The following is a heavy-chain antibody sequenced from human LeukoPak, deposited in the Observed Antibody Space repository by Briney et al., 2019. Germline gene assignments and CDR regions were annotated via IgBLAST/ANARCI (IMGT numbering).Heavy chain of an antibody. V-gene: IGHV3-21*01. CDR3: AREGYYGSGSYSV. CDR2: ISSSSSYT. CDR1: GFTFSSYS. J-gene: IGHJ4*02. D-gene: IGHD3-10*01. Sequence: GGSLRLSCAASGFTFSSYSMNWVRQAPGKGLEWVSSISSSSSYTYYADSVKGRFTISRDNAKNSLYLQMNSLRAEDAAVYYCAREGYYGSGSYSVWGQGTLVTVSS.